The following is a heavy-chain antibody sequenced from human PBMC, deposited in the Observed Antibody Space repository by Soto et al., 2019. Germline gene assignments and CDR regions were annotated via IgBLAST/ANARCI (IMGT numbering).Heavy chain of an antibody. Sequence: GGSLRLSCAASGFTFSRYSMNWVRQAPGKGLEWVSYISSSGSPKYYADSVKGRFAISRDNAKNSLYLQMNSLRDEDTAVYYCARVYSYGMDVWGQGTTVIVS. CDR1: GFTFSRYS. D-gene: IGHD2-8*01. CDR2: ISSSGSPK. V-gene: IGHV3-48*02. CDR3: ARVYSYGMDV. J-gene: IGHJ6*02.